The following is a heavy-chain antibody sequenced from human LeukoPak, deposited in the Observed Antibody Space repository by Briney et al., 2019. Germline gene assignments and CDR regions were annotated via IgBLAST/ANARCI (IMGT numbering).Heavy chain of an antibody. CDR3: ARAGLVKQQLVTPFDY. J-gene: IGHJ4*02. V-gene: IGHV4-59*01. D-gene: IGHD6-13*01. Sequence: SETLSLTCTVSGGSISSYYWSWIRQPPGKGLEWIGYIYYSGSTNYNPSLKSRVTISVDTSKNQFSLKLSSVTAADTAVYYCARAGLVKQQLVTPFDYWGQGTLVTVSS. CDR1: GGSISSYY. CDR2: IYYSGST.